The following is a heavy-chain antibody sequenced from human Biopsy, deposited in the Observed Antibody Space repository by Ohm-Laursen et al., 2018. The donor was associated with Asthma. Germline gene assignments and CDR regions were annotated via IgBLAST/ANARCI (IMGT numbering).Heavy chain of an antibody. CDR1: GFTFSSYA. CDR2: ISGSGGST. CDR3: AREGIAVAHFDY. J-gene: IGHJ4*02. D-gene: IGHD6-19*01. V-gene: IGHV3-23*01. Sequence: SLRLSCSASGFTFSSYAMSWVRQAPGKGLEWVSAISGSGGSTYYADSVKGRFTISRDNSKHTLYLQMNSLRAEDTAVYYCAREGIAVAHFDYWGQGTLVTVSS.